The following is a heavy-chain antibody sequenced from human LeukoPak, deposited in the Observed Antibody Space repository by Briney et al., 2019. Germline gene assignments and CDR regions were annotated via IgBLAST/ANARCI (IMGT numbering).Heavy chain of an antibody. J-gene: IGHJ4*02. CDR2: IIPIFGTA. V-gene: IGHV1-69*13. Sequence: SVKVSCMASGGTFSSYAISWVRQAPGQGLEWMGGIIPIFGTANYAQKFQGRVTITADESTSTAYMELSSLRSEDTAVYYCARGPLVRSYFDYWGQGTLVTVSS. CDR1: GGTFSSYA. D-gene: IGHD6-13*01. CDR3: ARGPLVRSYFDY.